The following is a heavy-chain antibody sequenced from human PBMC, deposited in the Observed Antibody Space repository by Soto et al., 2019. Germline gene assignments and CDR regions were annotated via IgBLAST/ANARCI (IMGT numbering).Heavy chain of an antibody. CDR1: GYTFTSYD. Sequence: ASVKVSCKASGYTFTSYDINWVRQATGQGLEWMGWMNPNSGNTGYAQKFQGRVTMTRNTSISTAYMELSSLRSEDTAVYYCARGIGSDTIFGVVIMEGGYYFDYWGQGTLVTVSS. CDR3: ARGIGSDTIFGVVIMEGGYYFDY. V-gene: IGHV1-8*01. J-gene: IGHJ4*02. CDR2: MNPNSGNT. D-gene: IGHD3-3*01.